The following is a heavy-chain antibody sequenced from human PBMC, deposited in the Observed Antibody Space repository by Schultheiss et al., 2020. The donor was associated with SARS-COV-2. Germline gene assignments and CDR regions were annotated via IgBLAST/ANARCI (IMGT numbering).Heavy chain of an antibody. D-gene: IGHD6-6*01. CDR2: INHSGST. V-gene: IGHV4-39*07. CDR3: ARRGIAARHYYYYYMDV. J-gene: IGHJ6*03. Sequence: SETLSLTCAVSGGSISSGGYYWSWIRQPPGKGLEWIGEINHSGSTNYNPSLKSRVTISVDTSKNQFSLKLSSVTAADTAVYYCARRGIAARHYYYYYMDVWGKGTTVTVSS. CDR1: GGSISSGGYY.